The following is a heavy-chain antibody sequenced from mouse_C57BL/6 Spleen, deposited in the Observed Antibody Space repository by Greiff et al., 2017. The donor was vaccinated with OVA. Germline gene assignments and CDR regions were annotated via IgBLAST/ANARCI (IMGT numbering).Heavy chain of an antibody. V-gene: IGHV1-72*01. CDR2: IDPNSGGT. Sequence: QSCKASGYTFTSYWMHWVKQRPGRGLEWIGRIDPNSGGTKYNEKFKSKATLTVDKPSSTAYMQLSSLTSEDSAVYYCARRDDGYYEGFDYWGQGTTLTVSS. CDR3: ARRDDGYYEGFDY. D-gene: IGHD2-3*01. CDR1: GYTFTSYW. J-gene: IGHJ2*01.